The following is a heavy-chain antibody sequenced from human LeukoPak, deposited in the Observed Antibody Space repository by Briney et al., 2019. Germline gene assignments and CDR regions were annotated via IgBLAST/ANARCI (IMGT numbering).Heavy chain of an antibody. CDR2: LYSGGST. Sequence: VGSPRLSCAASGFTVSSNYMTWVRQAPGKGLECVSVLYSGGSTYYAASVKGRFTISRDISKNALYLQMNSLRTEDTAVYYCASARAAYGGTYYFDYWGQGTLVTVSS. D-gene: IGHD4-23*01. CDR3: ASARAAYGGTYYFDY. V-gene: IGHV3-66*01. CDR1: GFTVSSNY. J-gene: IGHJ4*02.